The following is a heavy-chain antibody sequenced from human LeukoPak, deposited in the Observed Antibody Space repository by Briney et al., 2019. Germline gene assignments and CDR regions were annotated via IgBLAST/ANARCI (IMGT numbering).Heavy chain of an antibody. V-gene: IGHV3-7*01. J-gene: IGHJ5*02. CDR3: ARDRMVRGVFWFDP. Sequence: PGGSLRLSCTASGFTFGDYAMSWVRQAPGKGLEWVANIKQDGSEKYYVDSVKGRFTISRDNAKNSLYLQMNSLRAEDTAVYYCARDRMVRGVFWFDPWGQGTLVTVSS. D-gene: IGHD3-10*01. CDR1: GFTFGDYA. CDR2: IKQDGSEK.